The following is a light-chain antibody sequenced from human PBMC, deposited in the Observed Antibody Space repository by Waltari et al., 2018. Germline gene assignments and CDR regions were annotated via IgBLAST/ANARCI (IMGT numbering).Light chain of an antibody. CDR3: QQYNSYSRT. CDR2: RAS. V-gene: IGKV1-5*03. J-gene: IGKJ1*01. Sequence: DIQMTQSPSTLSASVGDRVTITCRASQSISDWLAWYKQKPGKAPKVLIYRASTLESGVPSRFSGSGSGTEFTLTISSLQPDDFATYYCQQYNSYSRTFGQGTKVEVK. CDR1: QSISDW.